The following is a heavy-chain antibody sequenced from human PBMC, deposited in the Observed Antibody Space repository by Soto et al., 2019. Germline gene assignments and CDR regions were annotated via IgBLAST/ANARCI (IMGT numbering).Heavy chain of an antibody. V-gene: IGHV5-51*01. Sequence: GESLKISCKGSGYTFSDYWIGWVRQMPGKGLEWMGIMYPGDSDTRYSPSFQGQVTISADKSISTAYLQWSSLKASDTAMYYCPRAHTASTGYNNFDYWGQGTLVTVSS. CDR1: GYTFSDYW. D-gene: IGHD6-19*01. CDR2: MYPGDSDT. J-gene: IGHJ4*02. CDR3: PRAHTASTGYNNFDY.